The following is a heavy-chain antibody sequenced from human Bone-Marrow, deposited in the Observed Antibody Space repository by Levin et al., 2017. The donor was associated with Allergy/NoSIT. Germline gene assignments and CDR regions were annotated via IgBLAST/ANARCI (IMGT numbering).Heavy chain of an antibody. CDR2: ISYDGSNK. CDR3: AKNSREEPDYPGYSSSWLDAFDI. CDR1: GFTFSSYG. V-gene: IGHV3-30*18. D-gene: IGHD6-13*01. J-gene: IGHJ3*02. Sequence: GGSLRLSCAASGFTFSSYGMHWVRQAPGKGLEWVAVISYDGSNKYYADSVKGRFTISRDNSKNTLYLQMNSLRAEDTAVYYCAKNSREEPDYPGYSSSWLDAFDIWGQGTMVTVSS.